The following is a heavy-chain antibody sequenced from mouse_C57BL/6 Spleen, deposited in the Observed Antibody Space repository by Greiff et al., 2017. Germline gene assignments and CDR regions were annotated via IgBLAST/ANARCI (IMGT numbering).Heavy chain of an antibody. J-gene: IGHJ4*01. CDR2: IDPSDSYT. Sequence: VQLQQPGAELVMPGASVKLSCKASGYTFTSYWMHWVKQRPGQGLEWIGEIDPSDSYTKYNQKFKGKATLTVDKSSSTAYMQLSSLTSEDSAVYYCARDGNGDCAMAMDYWGQGTTVTVAS. V-gene: IGHV1-69*01. D-gene: IGHD2-13*01. CDR1: GYTFTSYW. CDR3: ARDGNGDCAMAMDY.